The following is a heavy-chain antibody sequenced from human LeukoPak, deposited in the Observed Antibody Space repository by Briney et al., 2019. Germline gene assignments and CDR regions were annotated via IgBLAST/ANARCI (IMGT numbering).Heavy chain of an antibody. Sequence: GGSLRLSCAASGFTFRTFTMNWVRQAPGKGLEWVSSINSASNLIYYADSVKGGLTISRDNAKNSLYLQMSSLKVEDTAVYYCARDSPYYFDSSGDYVSDYWGQGALVNGSS. CDR1: GFTFRTFT. D-gene: IGHD3-22*01. J-gene: IGHJ4*02. CDR3: ARDSPYYFDSSGDYVSDY. CDR2: INSASNLI. V-gene: IGHV3-21*01.